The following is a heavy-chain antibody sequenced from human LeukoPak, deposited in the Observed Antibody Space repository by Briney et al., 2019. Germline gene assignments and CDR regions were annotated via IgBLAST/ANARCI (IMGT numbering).Heavy chain of an antibody. D-gene: IGHD2-2*01. CDR1: GFTFSNYV. Sequence: GGSLRLSCAASGFTFSNYVMSWVRQAPGKGLEWVSAISGSGGSTYYADSVKGRFTISRDNSKNTLYLQMNSLRAEDTAVYYCARDSSMTELDPWGQGTLVTVSS. J-gene: IGHJ5*02. CDR2: ISGSGGST. CDR3: ARDSSMTELDP. V-gene: IGHV3-23*01.